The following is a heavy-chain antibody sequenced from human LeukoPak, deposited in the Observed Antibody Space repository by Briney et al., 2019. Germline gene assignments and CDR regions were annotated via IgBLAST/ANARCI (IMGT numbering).Heavy chain of an antibody. CDR1: GFTFSSYS. CDR2: ISYDGSNK. J-gene: IGHJ4*02. CDR3: ARDRIQLWLRYYFDY. D-gene: IGHD5-18*01. Sequence: PGRSLRLSCAASGFTFSSYSMHWVRQAPGKGLEGVAVISYDGSNKYYADSVKGRFTIPRDNSKNTLYLQMNSLRAENTAVYYWARDRIQLWLRYYFDYWGQGTLVTVSS. V-gene: IGHV3-30-3*01.